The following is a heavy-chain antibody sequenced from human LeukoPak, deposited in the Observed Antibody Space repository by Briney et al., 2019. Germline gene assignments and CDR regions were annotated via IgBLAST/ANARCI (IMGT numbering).Heavy chain of an antibody. CDR3: VKEGTTIFVPGMDV. D-gene: IGHD3-3*01. CDR2: NSVRGGST. V-gene: IGHV3-23*01. CDR1: VFTFSIYT. J-gene: IGHJ6*02. Sequence: GGSPRLSCAVSVFTFSIYTKSCVPAAPGRGGESVLANSVRGGSTYYTDSARGRFTISRDNYKNTLYLQMSGLRAEGTAVYYGVKEGTTIFVPGMDVWGQGTTGTVSS.